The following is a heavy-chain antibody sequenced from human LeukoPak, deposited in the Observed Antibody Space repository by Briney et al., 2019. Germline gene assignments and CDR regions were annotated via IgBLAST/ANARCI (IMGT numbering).Heavy chain of an antibody. CDR3: ARTMVGATTSSFDY. CDR1: GGTLSIYA. D-gene: IGHD1-26*01. V-gene: IGHV1-69*04. Sequence: SVKLSCKASGGTLSIYAISWVRQAPGQGLEWMGRIIPILGIANYAQKFQGRVTITADKSTSTAYMELSSLRSEDTAVYYCARTMVGATTSSFDYWGQGTLVTVSS. J-gene: IGHJ4*02. CDR2: IIPILGIA.